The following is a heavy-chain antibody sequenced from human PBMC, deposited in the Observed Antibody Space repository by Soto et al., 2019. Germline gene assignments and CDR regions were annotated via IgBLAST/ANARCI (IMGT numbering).Heavy chain of an antibody. CDR3: AGDPDSHYNDSHASSYP. CDR1: GGTFSTYT. CDR2: IIPIIGII. V-gene: IGHV1-69*08. J-gene: IGHJ5*02. Sequence: QVQLVQSGAEMKKPGSSVKVSCKASGGTFSTYTITWVRQAPGQGLEWMGRIIPIIGIINYAQKFQGRVTISADKFTGTAYMELTGLRSDDTAVYYCAGDPDSHYNDSHASSYPWGQGTLVTVSS. D-gene: IGHD4-4*01.